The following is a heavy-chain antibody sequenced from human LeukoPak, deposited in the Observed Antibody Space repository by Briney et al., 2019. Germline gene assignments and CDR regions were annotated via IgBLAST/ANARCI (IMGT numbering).Heavy chain of an antibody. D-gene: IGHD6-6*01. Sequence: SQTLSLTCTVSGGSISSGSYYWSWIRQPAGKGREWIGRIYTSGSTNYNPSLKSRVTISVDTSKNQFSLKLSSVTAADTAVYYCARRKVVAARRGYYYYMDVWGKGTTVTISS. CDR3: ARRKVVAARRGYYYYMDV. J-gene: IGHJ6*03. CDR2: IYTSGST. CDR1: GGSISSGSYY. V-gene: IGHV4-61*02.